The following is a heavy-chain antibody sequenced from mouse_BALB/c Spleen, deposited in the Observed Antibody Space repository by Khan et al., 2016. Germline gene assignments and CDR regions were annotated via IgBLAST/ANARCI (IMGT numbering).Heavy chain of an antibody. CDR1: GYSFTGYY. Sequence: VQLQQSGPDLVKPGASVKISCKASGYSFTGYYMYWVKQSYGKSLEWIGRVNPNNGDTSSNQKFKGQAILTVDKSSSTAYMELGSLTSDDSAIYYCARDAMDYWGQGTSLTVAS. V-gene: IGHV1-26*01. CDR2: VNPNNGDT. J-gene: IGHJ4*01. CDR3: ARDAMDY.